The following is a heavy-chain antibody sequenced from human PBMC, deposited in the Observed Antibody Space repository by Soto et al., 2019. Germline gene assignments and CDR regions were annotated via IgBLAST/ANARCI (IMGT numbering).Heavy chain of an antibody. J-gene: IGHJ4*02. Sequence: QVHLQESDPGLVKPSETMSLTCTASGASIRNFYWNWVRPFPGKGLEWIGHTYNAEITNYNPSLKXXVAISVDTSKNQFSLKLSSVTVGDTAVYYCAQTTGGPGFDYLGQGTLVAVSS. CDR3: AQTTGGPGFDY. CDR1: GASIRNFY. V-gene: IGHV4-59*01. CDR2: TYNAEIT. D-gene: IGHD1-1*01.